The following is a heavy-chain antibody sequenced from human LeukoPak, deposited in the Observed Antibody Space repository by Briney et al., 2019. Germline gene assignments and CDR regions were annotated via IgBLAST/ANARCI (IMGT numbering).Heavy chain of an antibody. CDR2: IYHSGST. J-gene: IGHJ6*03. CDR3: ALNYMDV. Sequence: SETLSHTCTVSGYSISSGYYWGWIRQPPGKGLEWIGSIYHSGSTYYNPSLKSRVTISVDTSKNQFSLKLSSVTAADTAVYYCALNYMDVWGKGTTVTVSS. CDR1: GYSISSGYY. V-gene: IGHV4-38-2*02.